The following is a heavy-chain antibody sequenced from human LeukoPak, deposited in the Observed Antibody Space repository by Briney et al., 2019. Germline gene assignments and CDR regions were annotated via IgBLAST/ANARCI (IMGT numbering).Heavy chain of an antibody. Sequence: GGSLRLSCAASGFTVSSNHMSWVRQAPGKGLEWVSVIYSGGSTYYADSVKGRFTISRDNSKNTLYLQMNSLRAEDTAVYYCAKNDILTGYYPTFDCWGQGTLVTVSS. CDR1: GFTVSSNH. V-gene: IGHV3-66*01. D-gene: IGHD3-9*01. CDR3: AKNDILTGYYPTFDC. J-gene: IGHJ4*02. CDR2: IYSGGST.